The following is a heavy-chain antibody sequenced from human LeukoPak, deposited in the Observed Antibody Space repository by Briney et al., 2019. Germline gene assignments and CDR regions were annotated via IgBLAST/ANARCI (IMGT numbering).Heavy chain of an antibody. CDR1: GGSISSYY. CDR3: ARLLTRAWEYRYGMDV. J-gene: IGHJ6*02. V-gene: IGHV4-4*07. CDR2: IYTSGST. D-gene: IGHD1-26*01. Sequence: SETLSFTSTGSGGSISSYYWSWIRQAAGQGLKWIGSIYTSGSTNYNPSLKSRVTMSVDTSKNQFSLKLSSVTAADTAVFYCARLLTRAWEYRYGMDVWGQGTAVTVS.